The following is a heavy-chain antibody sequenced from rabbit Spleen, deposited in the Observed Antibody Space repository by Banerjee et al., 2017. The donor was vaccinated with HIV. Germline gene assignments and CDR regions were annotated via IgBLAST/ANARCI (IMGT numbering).Heavy chain of an antibody. D-gene: IGHD6-1*01. CDR2: IVPIFSFT. J-gene: IGHJ4*01. Sequence: QLVESGGGLVKPEGSLKLSCTASGFDFSTYSMSWVRQAPGKGLEWIGCIVPIFSFTYSANWVNGRFTISSHNAQNTLYLQLNSLTATDTATYFCVREAGYGGYGDANLWGPGTLVTVS. CDR1: GFDFSTYS. V-gene: IGHV1S7*01. CDR3: VREAGYGGYGDANL.